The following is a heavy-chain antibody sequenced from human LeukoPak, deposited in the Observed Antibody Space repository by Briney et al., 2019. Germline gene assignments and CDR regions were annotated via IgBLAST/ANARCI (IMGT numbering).Heavy chain of an antibody. D-gene: IGHD3-22*01. CDR3: ARGDDGSSGYYSYYFDY. V-gene: IGHV4-39*07. J-gene: IGHJ4*02. CDR2: IFHSGST. CDR1: GGSISSGDYY. Sequence: SETLSLTCTVSGGSISSGDYYWGWIRQPPGKGLEWIGSIFHSGSTYYNPSLKSRVTISVDTSKNQFSLKPSSVTATDTAVYYCARGDDGSSGYYSYYFDYWGQGTLVTVSS.